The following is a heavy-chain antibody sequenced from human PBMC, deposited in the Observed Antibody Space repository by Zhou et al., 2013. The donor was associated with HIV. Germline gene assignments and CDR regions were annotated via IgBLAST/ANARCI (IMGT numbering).Heavy chain of an antibody. J-gene: IGHJ3*02. CDR3: NRGMQRWVNDAFDI. V-gene: IGHV1-46*03. D-gene: IGHD6-25*01. CDR1: GYTFTANY. Sequence: QKQLVQSGAEVKKPGASVNISCKASGYTFTANYIHWVRQAPGQGLEWMGLINPGIGSTYYAEKFQGRVAMTRDTSTNTVNMQLGTLTSEDTAVYFCNRGMQRWVNDAFDIWGQGTMVTVSS. CDR2: INPGIGST.